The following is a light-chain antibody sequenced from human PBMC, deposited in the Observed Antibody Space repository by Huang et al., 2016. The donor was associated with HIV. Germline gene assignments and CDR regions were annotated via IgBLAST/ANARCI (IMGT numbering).Light chain of an antibody. J-gene: IGKJ1*01. Sequence: EIVMTQSPATLSVSPGERATLSCRASQSVSSTLAWYQQKPGQAPRLLIYGASTRATGIPARVSGSGSGTEFTLTISSLQSEDFVVDYCQQYNNWPLTFGQGTKVEIK. CDR2: GAS. CDR1: QSVSST. V-gene: IGKV3-15*01. CDR3: QQYNNWPLT.